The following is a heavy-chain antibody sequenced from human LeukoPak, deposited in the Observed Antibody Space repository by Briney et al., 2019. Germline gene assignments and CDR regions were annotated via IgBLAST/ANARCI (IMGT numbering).Heavy chain of an antibody. CDR1: GFTFSNYE. CDR2: ISSSGSDI. CDR3: ASSLGYCTNGVCYKYAFQV. D-gene: IGHD2-8*01. V-gene: IGHV3-48*03. Sequence: GGSLRLSCAASGFTFSNYEMHWVRQAPGKGLEWVSYISSSGSDIYYADSVKGRFTISRDNAKNSVSLQMNSLRAEDTAVYYCASSLGYCTNGVCYKYAFQVWGQGTKVTVSS. J-gene: IGHJ3*01.